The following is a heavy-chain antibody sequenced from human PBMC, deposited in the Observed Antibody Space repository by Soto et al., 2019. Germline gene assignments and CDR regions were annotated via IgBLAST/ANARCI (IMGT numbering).Heavy chain of an antibody. V-gene: IGHV1-69*13. Sequence: SVKVSCKASGGTFSSYAISWVRQAPGQGLEWMGGIIPIFGTANYAQKFQGRVTITADESTSTAYMELSSLRSEDTAVYYCARAIEYSSSSHIAVAGTGAFDIWGQGTMVTVSS. CDR2: IIPIFGTA. CDR1: GGTFSSYA. D-gene: IGHD6-19*01. J-gene: IGHJ3*02. CDR3: ARAIEYSSSSHIAVAGTGAFDI.